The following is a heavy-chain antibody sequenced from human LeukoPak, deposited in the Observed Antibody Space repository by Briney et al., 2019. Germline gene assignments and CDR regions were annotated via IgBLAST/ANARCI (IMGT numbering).Heavy chain of an antibody. CDR1: GGSISSSSYY. Sequence: SETLSLTCTVSGGSISSSSYYWGWIRQPPGQGLEWIGSIFYSGSTYYNPSLKSRVTISVAKSKNQFSLKLSSVTAADTAVYYCASTYGANGVGDYGAFDIWGQGTMVTVSS. J-gene: IGHJ3*02. V-gene: IGHV4-39*01. D-gene: IGHD4-17*01. CDR3: ASTYGANGVGDYGAFDI. CDR2: IFYSGST.